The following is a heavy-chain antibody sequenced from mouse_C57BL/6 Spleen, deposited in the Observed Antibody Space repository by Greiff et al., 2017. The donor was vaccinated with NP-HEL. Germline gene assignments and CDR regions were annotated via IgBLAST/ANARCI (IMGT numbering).Heavy chain of an antibody. V-gene: IGHV1-75*01. CDR1: GYTFTDYY. D-gene: IGHD1-1*01. CDR3: ARSFYYGSSLPFAY. CDR2: IFPGSGST. Sequence: QVQLQQSGPELVKPGASVKISCKASGYTFTDYYINWVKQRPGQGLEWIGWIFPGSGSTYYNEKFKGKATLTVDKSSSTAYMLLSSLTSEDSAVYFCARSFYYGSSLPFAYWGQGTLVTVSA. J-gene: IGHJ3*01.